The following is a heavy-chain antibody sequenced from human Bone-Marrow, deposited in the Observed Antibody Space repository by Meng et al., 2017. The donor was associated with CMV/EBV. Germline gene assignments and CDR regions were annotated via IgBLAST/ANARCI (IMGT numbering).Heavy chain of an antibody. Sequence: GGSLRLSCAASGFTFRDYGMHWVRQAPGRGLEWVAFIRSDGGSKFYGDSVKERFSIGRDNSKNTLYLQMSRLTTQDTAIYYCAKDIRSYSSSGNDAWGQGTLVTFSS. V-gene: IGHV3-30*02. CDR3: AKDIRSYSSSGNDA. CDR1: GFTFRDYG. J-gene: IGHJ5*02. CDR2: IRSDGGSK. D-gene: IGHD3-22*01.